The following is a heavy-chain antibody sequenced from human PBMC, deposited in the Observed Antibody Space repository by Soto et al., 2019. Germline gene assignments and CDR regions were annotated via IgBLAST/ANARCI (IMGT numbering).Heavy chain of an antibody. CDR2: IYYSGST. V-gene: IGHV4-39*01. J-gene: IGHJ5*02. Sequence: ASETLSLTCTVSGASIISSSYFWGGGRQHPGKGLEWIGSIYYSGSTYYNPSLRSRVTISVDTSKNQFSLKLSSVTAADTAVFYCARHYSSGSRNWFDPWGQGTLVTVSS. D-gene: IGHD6-19*01. CDR1: GASIISSSYF. CDR3: ARHYSSGSRNWFDP.